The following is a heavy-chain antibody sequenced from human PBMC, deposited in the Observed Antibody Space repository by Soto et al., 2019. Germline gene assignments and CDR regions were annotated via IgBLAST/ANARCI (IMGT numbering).Heavy chain of an antibody. CDR1: GYTFTSYG. Sequence: ASVKVSCKASGYTFTSYGISWVRQAPGQGLEWMGWISAYNGNTNYAQKLQGRVTMTTDTSTSTAYMELRSLRSDDTAVYYCAREKWYNCNYGSDYWGQGTLVTVSS. J-gene: IGHJ4*02. CDR3: AREKWYNCNYGSDY. D-gene: IGHD1-7*01. V-gene: IGHV1-18*01. CDR2: ISAYNGNT.